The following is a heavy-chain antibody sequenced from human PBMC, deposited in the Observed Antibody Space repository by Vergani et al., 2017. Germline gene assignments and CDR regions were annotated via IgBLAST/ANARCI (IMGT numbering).Heavy chain of an antibody. Sequence: QVQLVQSGAEVKKPGASVKVSCKASGYTFTSYAMHWVRQAPGQRLEWMGWINAGNDNTKYSQKFQGRVTITRDTSASTAYMELSSLRSEDTAVYYCARVLPPLKYFDYWGQGTLVTVSS. V-gene: IGHV1-3*01. CDR1: GYTFTSYA. CDR2: INAGNDNT. CDR3: ARVLPPLKYFDY. J-gene: IGHJ4*02.